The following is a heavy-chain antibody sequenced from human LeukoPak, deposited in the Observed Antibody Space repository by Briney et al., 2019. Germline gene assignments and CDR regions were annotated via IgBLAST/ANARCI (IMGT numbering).Heavy chain of an antibody. V-gene: IGHV1-2*02. CDR2: INPNSGGT. Sequence: ASVKVSCKASGYTFTGYYMHWVRQAPGQGLEWMGWINPNSGGTNYAQKFQGRVTMTRDTSISTAYMELSRLRSDDTAVYYCATRYCSSTSCYAAYFQHWGQGTLVTVSS. J-gene: IGHJ1*01. CDR3: ATRYCSSTSCYAAYFQH. CDR1: GYTFTGYY. D-gene: IGHD2-2*01.